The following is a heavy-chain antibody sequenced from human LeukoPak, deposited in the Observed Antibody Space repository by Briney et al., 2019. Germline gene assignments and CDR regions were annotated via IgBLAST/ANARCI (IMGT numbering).Heavy chain of an antibody. CDR1: GVTFSTDW. D-gene: IGHD3-16*01. Sequence: QSGGSLRLSCAVSGVTFSTDWMHWVRQAPGKGLVWISRINGDGTSTNYADSVKGRFTISRDNAKNTLYLEMKSLRAEDTAVYFCARSTYPKLDSWGQGTLVTVSS. V-gene: IGHV3-74*01. J-gene: IGHJ4*02. CDR3: ARSTYPKLDS. CDR2: INGDGTST.